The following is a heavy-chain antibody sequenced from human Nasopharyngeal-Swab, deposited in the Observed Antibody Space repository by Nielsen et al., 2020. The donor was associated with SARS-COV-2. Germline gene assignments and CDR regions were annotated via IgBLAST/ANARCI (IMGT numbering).Heavy chain of an antibody. D-gene: IGHD3-3*01. J-gene: IGHJ5*02. Sequence: SVKASCKASGGTFSSYAISCMRQTPGQGLEGMGGIIPTFGTANYAQKFQGRVTLTADKSTSTAYMELSSLRCEDTAVYYCARDKGLRFLEWLPLKGFTGWFDPWGQGTLVTVSS. CDR3: ARDKGLRFLEWLPLKGFTGWFDP. V-gene: IGHV1-69*06. CDR1: GGTFSSYA. CDR2: IIPTFGTA.